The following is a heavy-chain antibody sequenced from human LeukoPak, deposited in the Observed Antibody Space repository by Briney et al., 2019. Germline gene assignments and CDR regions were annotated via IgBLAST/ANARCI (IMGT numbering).Heavy chain of an antibody. Sequence: SETLSLTCTVSGASVSSDNYYWSWIRQPPGKGLEWIGHLHYSGSTNYNPSLQSRVTILRDTSKNQFSLNLRSVTAADTAMYYCARWGGPTTGRGLRSYYYGMDVWGRGTTVVVFS. V-gene: IGHV4-61*01. CDR2: LHYSGST. CDR1: GASVSSDNYY. J-gene: IGHJ6*02. D-gene: IGHD1-1*01. CDR3: ARWGGPTTGRGLRSYYYGMDV.